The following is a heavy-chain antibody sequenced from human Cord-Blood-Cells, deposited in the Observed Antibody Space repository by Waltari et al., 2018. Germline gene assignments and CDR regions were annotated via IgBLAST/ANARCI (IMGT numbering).Heavy chain of an antibody. J-gene: IGHJ6*02. V-gene: IGHV4-34*01. Sequence: QVQLQQWGAGLLKPSETLSLTCAVYGGSFSGYYWSWIRQPPGKGLEWIGEINHSGSTNYNPSLNSRVTISVDTSKNQFSLKLSSVTAADTAVYYCARLFLDTAMVTDYYYGMDVWGQGTTVTVSS. CDR2: INHSGST. D-gene: IGHD5-18*01. CDR3: ARLFLDTAMVTDYYYGMDV. CDR1: GGSFSGYY.